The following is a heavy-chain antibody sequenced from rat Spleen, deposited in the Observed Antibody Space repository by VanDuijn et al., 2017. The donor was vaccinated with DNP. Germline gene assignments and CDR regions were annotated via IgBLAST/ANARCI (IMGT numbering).Heavy chain of an antibody. CDR3: ARGCTSIYWYFDF. CDR1: GYSITSNY. CDR2: INYSGST. J-gene: IGHJ1*01. D-gene: IGHD4-4*01. V-gene: IGHV3-1*01. Sequence: EVQLQESGPGLVKPSQSLSLTCSVTGYSITSNYWGWIRKFPGNKMEWIGHINYSGSTSYHPSLKSRISITRDTSKNQFFLHLKSVTTEDTATYYCARGCTSIYWYFDFWGPGTMVTVSS.